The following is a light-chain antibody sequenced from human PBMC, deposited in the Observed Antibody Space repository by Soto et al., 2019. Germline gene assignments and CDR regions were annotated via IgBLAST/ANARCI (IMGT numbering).Light chain of an antibody. Sequence: IVMPQSQANLSVSGGERATLSCRPRQSDTSNLAWYQQKPGQAPRRLIHGASTRATGLPARFSGSGPGTEFTLTISSLQSEDFAVYYCQQYNKWPLTFGPGTKVDI. CDR3: QQYNKWPLT. J-gene: IGKJ3*01. CDR1: QSDTSN. CDR2: GAS. V-gene: IGKV3-15*01.